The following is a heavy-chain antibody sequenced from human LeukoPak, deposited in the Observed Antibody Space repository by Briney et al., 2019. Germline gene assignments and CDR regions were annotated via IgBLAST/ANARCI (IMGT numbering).Heavy chain of an antibody. D-gene: IGHD6-19*01. CDR3: ARDRPSESSGWDFDY. CDR2: ISAYNGNT. Sequence: WASVKVSCKASGYTFTSYGISWVRQAPGQGLEWMGWISAYNGNTNYAQKLQGRVTMTTDTSTSTAYMELRSPRSDDTAVYYCARDRPSESSGWDFDYWGQGTLVTVSS. V-gene: IGHV1-18*01. J-gene: IGHJ4*02. CDR1: GYTFTSYG.